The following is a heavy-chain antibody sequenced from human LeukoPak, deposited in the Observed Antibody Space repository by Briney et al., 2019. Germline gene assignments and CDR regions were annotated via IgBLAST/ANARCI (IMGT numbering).Heavy chain of an antibody. CDR1: GFTFSSYG. CDR2: ISYDGSNK. CDR3: AKDLDVLRYFDWLVLDY. Sequence: GGSLRLSCAASGFTFSSYGMHWVRQAPGKGLEWVAVISYDGSNKYYADSVKGRFTISRDNSKNTLYLQMNSLRAEDTAVCYCAKDLDVLRYFDWLVLDYWGQGTLVTVSS. D-gene: IGHD3-9*01. V-gene: IGHV3-30*18. J-gene: IGHJ4*02.